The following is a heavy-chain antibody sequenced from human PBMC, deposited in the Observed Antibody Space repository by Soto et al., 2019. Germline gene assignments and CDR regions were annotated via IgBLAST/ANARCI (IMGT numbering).Heavy chain of an antibody. CDR1: GFTFSSYA. Sequence: QVQLVESGGGVVQPGRSLRLSCAASGFTFSSYAMHWVRQAPGKGLEWVAVISYDGSNKYYADSVKGRFTISRDNSKNTLYLQMNSLRAEDEAVYYCARDRRAAAGRIDYGMDVWGQGTTVTVSS. D-gene: IGHD6-13*01. J-gene: IGHJ6*02. CDR3: ARDRRAAAGRIDYGMDV. V-gene: IGHV3-30-3*01. CDR2: ISYDGSNK.